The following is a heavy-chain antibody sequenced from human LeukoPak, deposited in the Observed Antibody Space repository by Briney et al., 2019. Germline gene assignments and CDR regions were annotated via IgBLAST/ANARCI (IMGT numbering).Heavy chain of an antibody. J-gene: IGHJ6*02. Sequence: SETLSLTCTVSGGSISSYYWSWIRQPPGKGLEWIGYISYSGSTNFNPSLKSRVTISVDTSKNQFSLKLSSVTAADTAVYYCARTSPPLYYYGSGSDASNYYGMDVWGQGTTVTVSS. V-gene: IGHV4-59*01. D-gene: IGHD3-10*01. CDR3: ARTSPPLYYYGSGSDASNYYGMDV. CDR2: ISYSGST. CDR1: GGSISSYY.